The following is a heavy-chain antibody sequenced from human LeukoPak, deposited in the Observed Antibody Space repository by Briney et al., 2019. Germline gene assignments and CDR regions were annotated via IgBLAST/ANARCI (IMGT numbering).Heavy chain of an antibody. CDR1: GGSISSTSYY. CDR3: ARNDLRYSRTFDI. D-gene: IGHD3-9*01. CDR2: IYYSGNT. J-gene: IGHJ3*02. Sequence: SETLSLTCTVSGGSISSTSYYWGWIRQPPGKGLEWIGSIYYSGNTYYNPSLKSRVTISVDTSKNQFSLKLSSVTAADTAVYYCARNDLRYSRTFDIWGQGTMVTVSS. V-gene: IGHV4-39*07.